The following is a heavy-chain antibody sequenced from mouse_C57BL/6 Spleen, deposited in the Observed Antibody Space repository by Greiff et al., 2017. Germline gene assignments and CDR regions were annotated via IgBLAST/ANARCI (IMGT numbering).Heavy chain of an antibody. Sequence: DVKLVESGGGLVKPGGSLKLSCAASGFTFSSYAMSWVRQTPEKRLEWVATISDGGSYTYYPDNVKGRFTISRDNAKNNLYLQMSHLKSEDTAMYYCARDYYGSPYYFDYWGQGTTLTVSS. CDR2: ISDGGSYT. D-gene: IGHD1-1*01. J-gene: IGHJ2*01. V-gene: IGHV5-4*03. CDR3: ARDYYGSPYYFDY. CDR1: GFTFSSYA.